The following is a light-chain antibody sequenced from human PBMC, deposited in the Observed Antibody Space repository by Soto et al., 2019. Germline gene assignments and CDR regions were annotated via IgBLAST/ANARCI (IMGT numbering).Light chain of an antibody. V-gene: IGLV2-23*01. CDR2: EGS. J-gene: IGLJ1*01. CDR3: CSYAGSRPYV. Sequence: QSALTQPASVSGSPGQSITISCTGTSSDVGSYNLVSWYQQHPGKAPKLMIYEGSKRPSGVSNRFSDSKSGNTASLTISGLQAEDDADYYCCSYAGSRPYVFGTGTKVTVL. CDR1: SSDVGSYNL.